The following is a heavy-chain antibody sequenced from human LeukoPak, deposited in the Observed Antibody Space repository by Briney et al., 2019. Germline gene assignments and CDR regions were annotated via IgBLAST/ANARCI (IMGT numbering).Heavy chain of an antibody. CDR3: ARDPSLYAFDI. V-gene: IGHV3-23*01. CDR2: ISDTGATT. Sequence: GGSLRLSCAASGFSFSYYWMHWVRQAPGKGLEWVSAISDTGATTYDADSVKGRFTISRDNSRSTLYLQMNSLRAEDTALYYCARDPSLYAFDIWGQGTMVTVSS. J-gene: IGHJ3*02. CDR1: GFSFSYYW.